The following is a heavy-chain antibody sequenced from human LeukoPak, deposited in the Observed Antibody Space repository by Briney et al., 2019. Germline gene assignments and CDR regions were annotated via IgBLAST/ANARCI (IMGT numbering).Heavy chain of an antibody. J-gene: IGHJ6*03. CDR1: GGSFSGYY. CDR3: ARGVQDIVLWVPRPKSYYMDV. Sequence: SETLSPTCAVYGGSFSGYYWSWIRQPPGKGLEWIGEINHSGSTNYNPSLKSRVTISVDTSKNQFSLKLSSVTAADTAVYYCARGVQDIVLWVPRPKSYYMDVWGKGTTVTVSS. V-gene: IGHV4-34*01. D-gene: IGHD2-8*02. CDR2: INHSGST.